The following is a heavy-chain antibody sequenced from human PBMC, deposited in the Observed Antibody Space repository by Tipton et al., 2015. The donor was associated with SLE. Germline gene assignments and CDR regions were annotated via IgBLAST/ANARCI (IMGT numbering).Heavy chain of an antibody. D-gene: IGHD4-23*01. J-gene: IGHJ3*01. CDR2: VYPSGDT. CDR1: GYSISTGFY. Sequence: LRLSCTVSGYSISTGFYWGWIRQPPGKGLEWIGHVYPSGDTDYNPSLRSRMTMSLDTSKDQLSLNLSSMTAADTAVYFCARAGGNSLALHVWGQGTMVTVSS. CDR3: ARAGGNSLALHV. V-gene: IGHV4-38-2*02.